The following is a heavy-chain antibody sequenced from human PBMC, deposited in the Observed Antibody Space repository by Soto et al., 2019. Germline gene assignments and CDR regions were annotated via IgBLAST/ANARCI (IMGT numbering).Heavy chain of an antibody. V-gene: IGHV4-59*01. CDR2: MYNTGST. J-gene: IGHJ6*02. Sequence: QVQLQESGPGLVKPSETLSLTCTVSGGSISRYYWSWIRQPPGKGLEWIGYMYNTGSTVYNPPFKRRITTSVDTYKNPFSLKLNSVTASDTAVYYCARDLWGYCGTDCYPLDVWGQGTTVTASS. CDR3: ARDLWGYCGTDCYPLDV. CDR1: GGSISRYY. D-gene: IGHD2-21*02.